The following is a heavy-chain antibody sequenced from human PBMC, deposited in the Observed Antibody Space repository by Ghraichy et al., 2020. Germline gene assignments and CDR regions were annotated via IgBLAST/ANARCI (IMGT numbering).Heavy chain of an antibody. CDR3: ARDYITIFGVVPSGFDP. Sequence: GGSLRLSCAASGFTFSSYWMSWVRQAPGKGLEWVANIKQDGSEKYYVDSVKGRFTISRDNAKTSLYLQMNSLRAEDTAVYYCARDYITIFGVVPSGFDPWGQGTLFTVSS. V-gene: IGHV3-7*01. CDR1: GFTFSSYW. J-gene: IGHJ5*02. CDR2: IKQDGSEK. D-gene: IGHD3-3*01.